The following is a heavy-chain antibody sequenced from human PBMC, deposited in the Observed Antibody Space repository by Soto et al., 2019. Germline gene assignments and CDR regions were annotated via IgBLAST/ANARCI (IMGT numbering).Heavy chain of an antibody. CDR2: VSYDGSNK. CDR1: GFTFSSYG. D-gene: IGHD3-22*01. J-gene: IGHJ4*02. CDR3: AKDTYYYDRSGYYTYDH. Sequence: QVQLVESGGGVVQPGRSLRLSCEASGFTFSSYGVHWVRQAPGKGLEWVASVSYDGSNKHYADSVKGRFTISRDNSRNTLDLQMNSLRAEDTAVYYCAKDTYYYDRSGYYTYDHWGQGTQVTVSS. V-gene: IGHV3-30*18.